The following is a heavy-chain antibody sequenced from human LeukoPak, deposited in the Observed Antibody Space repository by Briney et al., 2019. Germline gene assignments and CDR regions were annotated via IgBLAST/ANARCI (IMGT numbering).Heavy chain of an antibody. CDR1: GYTFTSYG. D-gene: IGHD3-3*01. Sequence: GASVKVSCKASGYTFTSYGISWVRQAPGQGLEWMGWISAYNGNTNYAQKLQGRVTMTTDTSTRTAYMELRSLRSDDTAVYYCARDSYDFWSGSHGYMDVWGKGTTVTVSS. CDR3: ARDSYDFWSGSHGYMDV. V-gene: IGHV1-18*01. CDR2: ISAYNGNT. J-gene: IGHJ6*03.